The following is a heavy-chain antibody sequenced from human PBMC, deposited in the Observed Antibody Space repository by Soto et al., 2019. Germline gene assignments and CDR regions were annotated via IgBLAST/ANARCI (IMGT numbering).Heavy chain of an antibody. Sequence: SATLSLTCTVSGGYFSSGDYYWSWVRQPPGNCLEWIWYIYYTGSTFNHPPLKSRVSISIDTSKTQFSLKLSSVTAADTAVYYCAXIHFGDEPSYYYYGMDVWGQGTTVTVSS. V-gene: IGHV4-30-4*01. D-gene: IGHD4-17*01. J-gene: IGHJ6*02. CDR1: GGYFSSGDYY. CDR2: IYYTGST. CDR3: AXIHFGDEPSYYYYGMDV.